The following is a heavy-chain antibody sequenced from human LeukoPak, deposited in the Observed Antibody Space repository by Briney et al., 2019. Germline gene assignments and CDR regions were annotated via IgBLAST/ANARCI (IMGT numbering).Heavy chain of an antibody. V-gene: IGHV3-13*04. D-gene: IGHD2-15*01. CDR1: GFAFSRYD. CDR3: ARGSYCSGGTCSPGPYYYGMDV. CDR2: IDTAGDT. J-gene: IGHJ6*02. Sequence: GGSLRLSCAASGFAFSRYDIYWVRQTTVEGLEWVSAIDTAGDTYYPDSVKGRFTISRENAKNSVYLQMNSLRAGDTAVYYCARGSYCSGGTCSPGPYYYGMDVWGQGTTVTVSS.